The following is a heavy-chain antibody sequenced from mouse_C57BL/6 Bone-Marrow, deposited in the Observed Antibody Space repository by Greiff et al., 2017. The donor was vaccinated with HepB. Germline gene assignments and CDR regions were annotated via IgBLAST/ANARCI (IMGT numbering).Heavy chain of an antibody. CDR2: IDPANGNT. Sequence: VQLKQSVAELVRPGASVKLSCTASGFNITNTYMHWVKQRPEQGLEWIGRIDPANGNTKYAPKFQGKATITADTTSNTAYLQLSSLTSEDTAIYDCAGYYYDYDVYYFDYWGQGTTLTVSS. CDR1: GFNITNTY. D-gene: IGHD2-4*01. V-gene: IGHV14-3*01. J-gene: IGHJ2*01. CDR3: AGYYYDYDVYYFDY.